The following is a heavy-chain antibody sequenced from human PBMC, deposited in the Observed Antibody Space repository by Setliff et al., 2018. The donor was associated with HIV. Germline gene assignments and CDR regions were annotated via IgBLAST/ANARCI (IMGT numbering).Heavy chain of an antibody. CDR2: INPSTGDT. CDR1: GYQFTAYY. CDR3: ARDNRTGYSGGWPLDY. D-gene: IGHD2-15*01. V-gene: IGHV1-2*02. J-gene: IGHJ4*02. Sequence: ASVKVSCKASGYQFTAYYMHWVRQAPGQGLEWLGWINPSTGDTQYAQKFQGRVTVTRDSPIRTAYLEVNRLRSDDTAIYYCARDNRTGYSGGWPLDYWGQGTLVTVSS.